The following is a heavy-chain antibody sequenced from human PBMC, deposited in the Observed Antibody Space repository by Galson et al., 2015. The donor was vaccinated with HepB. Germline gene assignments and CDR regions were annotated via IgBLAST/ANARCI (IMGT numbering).Heavy chain of an antibody. Sequence: SVKVSCKASGYTFTSYAMHWVRQAPGQRLEWMGWINAGNGNTKYSQKFQGRVTITRDTSASTAYMELSSLRSEDTAVYYCARYSYGGNSEYYYYGMDVWGQGTTVTVSS. J-gene: IGHJ6*02. CDR3: ARYSYGGNSEYYYYGMDV. D-gene: IGHD4-23*01. V-gene: IGHV1-3*01. CDR2: INAGNGNT. CDR1: GYTFTSYA.